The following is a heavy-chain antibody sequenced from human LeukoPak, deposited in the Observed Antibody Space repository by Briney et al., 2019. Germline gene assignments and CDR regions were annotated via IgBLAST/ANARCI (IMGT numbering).Heavy chain of an antibody. J-gene: IGHJ4*02. Sequence: GGSLRLSCAASGFTFSSYAMSWVRQAPGKGLEGVSAISCSGGSTYYADSVKGRFTISRDNSKNTLYLQMNSLRAEDTAVYYCAKYAGVRRVIIDYWGQGTLVTVSS. V-gene: IGHV3-23*01. CDR3: AKYAGVRRVIIDY. D-gene: IGHD3-10*01. CDR1: GFTFSSYA. CDR2: ISCSGGST.